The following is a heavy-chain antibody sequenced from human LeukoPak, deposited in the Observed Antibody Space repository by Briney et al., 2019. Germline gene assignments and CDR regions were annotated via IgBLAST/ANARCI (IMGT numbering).Heavy chain of an antibody. V-gene: IGHV1-46*01. CDR1: GYTFTSYY. Sequence: GASVKVSYKTSGYTFTSYYMHWVRQAPGQGLEWMGINNPSGGTTTYAQKFQGRVTMTRDTSTSTVYMELSSLTSEDTAVYYCARDRGLLYGSSGCLDYWGQGTLVRVSS. D-gene: IGHD6-19*01. CDR2: NNPSGGTT. J-gene: IGHJ4*02. CDR3: ARDRGLLYGSSGCLDY.